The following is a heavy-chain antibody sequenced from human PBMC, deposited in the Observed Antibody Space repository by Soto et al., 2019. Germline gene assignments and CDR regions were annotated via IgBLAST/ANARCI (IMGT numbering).Heavy chain of an antibody. CDR1: GGSISSGDYY. CDR2: IYYSGST. V-gene: IGHV4-30-4*01. D-gene: IGHD3-16*01. CDR3: ARELSTSSYGMDV. J-gene: IGHJ6*02. Sequence: LSLTCTVSGGSISSGDYYWSWIRQPPGKGLEWIGYIYYSGSTYYNPSLKSRVTVSVDTSKNQFSLKLSSVTAADTAVYYCARELSTSSYGMDVWGQGTTVTVSS.